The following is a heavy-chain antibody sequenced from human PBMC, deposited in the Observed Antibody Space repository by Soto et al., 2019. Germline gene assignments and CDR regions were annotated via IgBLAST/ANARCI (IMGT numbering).Heavy chain of an antibody. Sequence: ASVKVSCKASGYTFTSYAMHWVRQAPGQRLEWMGWINAGNGNTKYSQKFQGRVTITRDTSASTAYMELSSLRSEDTAVYYCARQKLRGCSGGSCYSFYYVMAVWGQGTTVTVYS. V-gene: IGHV1-3*01. D-gene: IGHD2-15*01. CDR2: INAGNGNT. CDR3: ARQKLRGCSGGSCYSFYYVMAV. J-gene: IGHJ6*02. CDR1: GYTFTSYA.